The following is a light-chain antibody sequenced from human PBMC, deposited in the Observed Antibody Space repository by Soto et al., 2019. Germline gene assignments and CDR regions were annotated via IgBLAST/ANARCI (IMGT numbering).Light chain of an antibody. V-gene: IGKV1-27*01. CDR3: QKYNSAPQT. CDR1: QGIIDY. J-gene: IGKJ1*01. CDR2: AAS. Sequence: DIQMTQSPSSLSASVGDRVTITCRASQGIIDYLAWYQQKPGKAPKLLFYAASTLQSGVPSRFSRSGAGTDCTLTINRLQPEDVATYFCQKYNSAPQTFGQGPKVEIK.